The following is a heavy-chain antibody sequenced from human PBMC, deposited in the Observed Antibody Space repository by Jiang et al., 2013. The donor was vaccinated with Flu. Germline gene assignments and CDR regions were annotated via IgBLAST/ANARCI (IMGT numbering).Heavy chain of an antibody. CDR2: IWYDGRDK. CDR3: ARDSYGLDY. Sequence: SGGGVVQPGRSLRLSCAASGFTFSNYGMHWVRQAPGKGLEWVAFIWYDGRDKYYADSVKGRFTISRDNSKNTLYLQMNSLGADDTAVYYCARDSYGLDYWGQGTLVTVSS. CDR1: GFTFSNYG. V-gene: IGHV3-33*01. J-gene: IGHJ4*02. D-gene: IGHD5-18*01.